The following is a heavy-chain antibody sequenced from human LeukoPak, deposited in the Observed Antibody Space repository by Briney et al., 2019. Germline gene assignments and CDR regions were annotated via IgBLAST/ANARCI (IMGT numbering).Heavy chain of an antibody. Sequence: SSETLSLTCTVSGYSISSGYYWGWIRQPPGKGLEWIGSIYHSGSTYYNPSLKSRVTISVDTSKNQFSLKLSSVTAADTAVYYCARVKFGRYYDYVWGSYRSRVNWFDPWGQGTLVTVSS. D-gene: IGHD3-16*02. CDR1: GYSISSGYY. J-gene: IGHJ5*02. V-gene: IGHV4-38-2*02. CDR2: IYHSGST. CDR3: ARVKFGRYYDYVWGSYRSRVNWFDP.